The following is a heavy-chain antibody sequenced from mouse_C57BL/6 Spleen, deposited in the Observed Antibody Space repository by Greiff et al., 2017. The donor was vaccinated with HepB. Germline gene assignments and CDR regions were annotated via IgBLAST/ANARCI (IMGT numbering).Heavy chain of an antibody. V-gene: IGHV7-4*01. J-gene: IGHJ1*03. Sequence: EVKVVESGGGLVQPGASLRLSCAASGFTFTDYYMSWVRQPPGKAPEWLALIRNKANGYTTEYTASVKGRFTISRDKSHNILYLQMNTLRAENTATYACVNSEVLYYYGSSPWYFDVRGTGTTVTVSS. CDR2: IRNKANGYTT. CDR1: GFTFTDYY. CDR3: VNSEVLYYYGSSPWYFDV. D-gene: IGHD1-1*01.